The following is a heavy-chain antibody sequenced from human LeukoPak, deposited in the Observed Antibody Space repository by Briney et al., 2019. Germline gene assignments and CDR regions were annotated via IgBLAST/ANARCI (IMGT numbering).Heavy chain of an antibody. V-gene: IGHV3-48*02. CDR2: ISSSSSTI. J-gene: IGHJ4*02. CDR1: GFTFSSYA. Sequence: GGSLRLSCAASGFTFSSYATSWVRQAPGKGLEWVSYISSSSSTIYYADSVKGRFTISRDNAKNSLYLQMNSLRDEDTAVYYCARDAMAYYDFWSGYYTRAYYFDYWGQGTLVTVSS. CDR3: ARDAMAYYDFWSGYYTRAYYFDY. D-gene: IGHD3-3*01.